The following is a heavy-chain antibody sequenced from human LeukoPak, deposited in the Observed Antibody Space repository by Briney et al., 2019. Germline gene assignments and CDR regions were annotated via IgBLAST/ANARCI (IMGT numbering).Heavy chain of an antibody. D-gene: IGHD4-17*01. CDR1: GYSFTSYW. V-gene: IGHV5-51*01. CDR3: ASPTTVTTIAFDI. J-gene: IGHJ3*02. Sequence: GESLKISCKGSGYSFTSYWIGWVRQMPGKGLEWMGIIYPGDSDTRYSPSFQGQVTISADKSISTAYLQWSSLKASDTAMYYCASPTTVTTIAFDIWGQGTMVTVFS. CDR2: IYPGDSDT.